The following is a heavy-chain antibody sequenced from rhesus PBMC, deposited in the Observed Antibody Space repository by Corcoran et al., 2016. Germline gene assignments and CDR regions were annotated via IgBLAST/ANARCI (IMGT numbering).Heavy chain of an antibody. CDR3: ARDDEIQWVQLSSFFDY. V-gene: IGHV4-173*01. CDR2: ISGSGGST. Sequence: QVQLQESGPGLVKPSETLSLTCAVSGGSISSNYWRWIRQPPGTGLQCIGRISGSGGSTDYNPSLKSRVTISTDTSKNQFSLKLSSVTAADTAVYYCARDDEIQWVQLSSFFDYWGQGVLVTVSS. D-gene: IGHD5-24*01. J-gene: IGHJ4*01. CDR1: GGSISSNY.